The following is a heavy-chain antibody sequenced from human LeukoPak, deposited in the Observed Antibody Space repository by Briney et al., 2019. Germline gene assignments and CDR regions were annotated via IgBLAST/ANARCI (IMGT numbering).Heavy chain of an antibody. J-gene: IGHJ4*02. V-gene: IGHV3-30*04. CDR3: ARTLIEYSVSSCYFDY. D-gene: IGHD6-6*01. CDR1: GFTYTKHA. CDR2: ISYDGSNK. Sequence: GGSLRLSCAASGFTYTKHAMHWVRQAPGKGLEWVAVISYDGSNKKYADSVKGRFTISRDNSKNTLYLQINSLRAEDTAVYYCARTLIEYSVSSCYFDYWGQGTLVTVSS.